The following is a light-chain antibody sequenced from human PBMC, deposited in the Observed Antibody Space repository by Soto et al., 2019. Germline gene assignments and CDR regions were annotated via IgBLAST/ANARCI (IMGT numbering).Light chain of an antibody. CDR1: SSDVGGYNY. CDR2: DVS. Sequence: QSALTQPASVSGSPGQSITISCTGTSSDVGGYNYVSWYQQHPGKAPKLMIYDVSNRPSGVSNRFSGSTSGNTASLTISGLQAEDDADYYCSSYTSSSTPWVFGGGTQLTVL. V-gene: IGLV2-14*01. CDR3: SSYTSSSTPWV. J-gene: IGLJ3*02.